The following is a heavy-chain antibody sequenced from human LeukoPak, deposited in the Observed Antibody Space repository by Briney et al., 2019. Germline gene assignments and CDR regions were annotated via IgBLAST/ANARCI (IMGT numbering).Heavy chain of an antibody. Sequence: PGGSLRLSCAVSGFIFNSFWMSWVRQAPGKGLEWVANIKQDGSEKYYADSVKGRFTISRDNAKNSLYLQMNSLRAEDTALYYCAKDMGHLWFGESQSGFDIWGQGTMVTVSS. J-gene: IGHJ3*02. CDR2: IKQDGSEK. V-gene: IGHV3-7*03. CDR3: AKDMGHLWFGESQSGFDI. CDR1: GFIFNSFW. D-gene: IGHD3-10*01.